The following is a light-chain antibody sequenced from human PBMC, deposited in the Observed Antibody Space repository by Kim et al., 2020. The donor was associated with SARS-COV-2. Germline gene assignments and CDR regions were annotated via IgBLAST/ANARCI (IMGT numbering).Light chain of an antibody. V-gene: IGLV3-21*04. CDR1: NIGSKG. CDR2: FDS. Sequence: SYELTQPPSVSVAPGETARITCGGDNIGSKGVHWYQQRPGQAPVLVIYFDSDRPSGIPERFSGSNSGNTATLTISRVEAGDEADYYCQVWHSGSDQGGV. CDR3: QVWHSGSDQGGV. J-gene: IGLJ3*02.